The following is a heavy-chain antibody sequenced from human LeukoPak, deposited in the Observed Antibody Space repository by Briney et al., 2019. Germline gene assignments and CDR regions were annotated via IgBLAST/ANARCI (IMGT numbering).Heavy chain of an antibody. J-gene: IGHJ4*02. V-gene: IGHV4-39*01. CDR2: IYYSGDA. D-gene: IGHD6-6*01. CDR3: ARHPVSSKTLDY. CDR1: GGSISSSSFY. Sequence: SETLSLTCTVSGGSISSSSFYWGRIRQPPGKGLEWIGSIYYSGDAYYNPSLKSRVTISVDTSKNQFSLRLTSVTAADTAVYYCARHPVSSKTLDYWGQGTLVTVSS.